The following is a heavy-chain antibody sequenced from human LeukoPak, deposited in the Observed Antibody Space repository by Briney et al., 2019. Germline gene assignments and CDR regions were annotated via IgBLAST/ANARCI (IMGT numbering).Heavy chain of an antibody. CDR3: ARHDHGDYVGYFDY. CDR2: INPNSGGT. D-gene: IGHD4-17*01. J-gene: IGHJ4*02. V-gene: IGHV1-2*02. CDR1: GYTFTGYY. Sequence: ASVKVSCKASGYTFTGYYMHWVRQAPGQGLEWMGWINPNSGGTNYAQKFQGRVTMTRDTSISTAYMELSRLRSDDTAVYYCARHDHGDYVGYFDYWGQETLVTVSS.